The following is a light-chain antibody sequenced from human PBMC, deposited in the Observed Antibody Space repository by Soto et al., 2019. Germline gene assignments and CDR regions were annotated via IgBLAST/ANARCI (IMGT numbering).Light chain of an antibody. CDR3: SSYRSSTTFV. J-gene: IGLJ1*01. Sequence: QSALTQPASVSGSPGQSITISCTGTSSDVGGYNYVSWYQQHPGKAPKLMIYAVTDRPSGVSSRFSGSKSGNTASLTIPGLQAEDEADYYCSSYRSSTTFVFGTGTKVTVL. CDR2: AVT. CDR1: SSDVGGYNY. V-gene: IGLV2-14*01.